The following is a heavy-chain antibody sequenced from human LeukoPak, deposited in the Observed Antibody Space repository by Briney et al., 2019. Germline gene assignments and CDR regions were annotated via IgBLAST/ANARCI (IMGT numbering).Heavy chain of an antibody. Sequence: GGSLRLSCAASGFTFSSYAMSWVRQAPGKGLQWVAAIRYSGGSTYYADSVKGRFTISRDNSKNTLYLQMNSLRAEDTAVFYCARQDLVVPAAATPYNGMDVWGQESTVTVSS. CDR3: ARQDLVVPAAATPYNGMDV. CDR2: IRYSGGST. J-gene: IGHJ6*01. CDR1: GFTFSSYA. D-gene: IGHD2-2*01. V-gene: IGHV3-23*01.